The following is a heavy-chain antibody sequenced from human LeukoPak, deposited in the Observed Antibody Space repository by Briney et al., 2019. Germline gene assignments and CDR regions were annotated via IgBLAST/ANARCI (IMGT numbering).Heavy chain of an antibody. CDR3: ASTYCGGDSKFPYGMEV. D-gene: IGHD2-21*02. CDR1: GFTFSSYS. J-gene: IGHJ6*04. V-gene: IGHV3-21*01. Sequence: GGSLRLSCAASGFTFSSYSMNWVRQAPGKGLEWVSSISSSSSYIYYADPVKGRFTISRDNAKNSLYLQMNSLRAEDTAVYYCASTYCGGDSKFPYGMEVWGKGTTVTASS. CDR2: ISSSSSYI.